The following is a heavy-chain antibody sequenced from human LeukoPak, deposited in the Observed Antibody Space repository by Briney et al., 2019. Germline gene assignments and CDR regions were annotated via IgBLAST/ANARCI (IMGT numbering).Heavy chain of an antibody. J-gene: IGHJ6*03. Sequence: PGGSLRLSCAALGLTLSSNSMNWVRQAPGKGLEWVSSISSSSSYTYYADSVKGRFTISRDNAINSLYLQMTSLRAEDTAVYYCSKNPAEYYGSGRGYYYYYMDVWGKGTTVTVSS. CDR2: ISSSSSYT. CDR3: SKNPAEYYGSGRGYYYYYMDV. D-gene: IGHD3-10*01. CDR1: GLTLSSNS. V-gene: IGHV3-21*01.